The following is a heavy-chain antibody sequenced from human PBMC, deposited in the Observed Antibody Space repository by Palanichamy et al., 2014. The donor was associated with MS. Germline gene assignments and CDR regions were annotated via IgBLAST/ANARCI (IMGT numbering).Heavy chain of an antibody. CDR1: GYSIGNNYY. Sequence: QVQLQESGPGLVRPSETLSLTCTVSGYSIGNNYYWGWIRQPPGKGLEWIGSIYHSGSTYYNPSLKSRVTISVDTAKNQFSLKLSSVTAADTAVYYCARERLYGSGSFGDYWGQGTLVTVSS. D-gene: IGHD3-10*01. CDR2: IYHSGST. CDR3: ARERLYGSGSFGDY. V-gene: IGHV4-38-2*02. J-gene: IGHJ4*02.